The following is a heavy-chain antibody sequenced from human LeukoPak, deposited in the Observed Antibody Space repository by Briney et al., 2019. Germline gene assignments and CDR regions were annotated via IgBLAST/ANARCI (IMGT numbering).Heavy chain of an antibody. CDR2: INPNSGGT. V-gene: IGHV1-2*02. D-gene: IGHD3-22*01. CDR1: GYTFTGYY. CDR3: ARVGWGYYDSSGYYYVPFDY. J-gene: IGHJ4*02. Sequence: GASVKVSCKASGYTFTGYYMHWVRQAPGQGLEWMGWINPNSGGTNYAQKFQGRVTMTRDTSISTAYMELSRLRSDDTAVYYCARVGWGYYDSSGYYYVPFDYWGQGTLVTVSS.